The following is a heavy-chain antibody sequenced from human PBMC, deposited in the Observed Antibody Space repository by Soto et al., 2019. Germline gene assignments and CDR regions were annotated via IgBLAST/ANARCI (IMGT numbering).Heavy chain of an antibody. CDR2: IIPIFGTA. CDR3: AKSHPPSRRALYAFDI. D-gene: IGHD2-2*01. V-gene: IGHV1-69*13. Sequence: ASVKVSCKASGGTFSSYAISWVRQAPGQGLEWMGGIIPIFGTANYAQKFQGRVTITADESTSTAYMELNSLRAEDTAVYYCAKSHPPSRRALYAFDIWGQGTMVTVSS. CDR1: GGTFSSYA. J-gene: IGHJ3*02.